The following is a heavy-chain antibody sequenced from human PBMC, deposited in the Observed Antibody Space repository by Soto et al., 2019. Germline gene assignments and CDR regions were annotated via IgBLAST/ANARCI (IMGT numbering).Heavy chain of an antibody. D-gene: IGHD3-10*01. CDR3: AIVITMVRGVPINYGMDV. V-gene: IGHV1-18*03. CDR2: ISAYNGNT. CDR1: GYTFTSYG. J-gene: IGHJ6*02. Sequence: QVQLVQSGAEVKKPGASVKVSCKASGYTFTSYGISWVRQAPGQGLEWMGWISAYNGNTNYAQKLQGRVTMTTDTDTSTAYMELRSLRSDDMAVYYCAIVITMVRGVPINYGMDVWGQGTTVTVSS.